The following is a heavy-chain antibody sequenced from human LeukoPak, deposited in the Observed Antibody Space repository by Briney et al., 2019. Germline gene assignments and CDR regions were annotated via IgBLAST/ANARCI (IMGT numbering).Heavy chain of an antibody. J-gene: IGHJ4*02. CDR2: INDAGRDI. CDR1: GFTFSSYW. Sequence: GGSLTLSCAASGFTFSSYWMNWVRQAPGQGLVWLSRINDAGRDITYADSVKGRFTSSRDNAKNTLCLQMNSLRAEDTAVYYCTRIRVGAHQLEYWGQGTLVTVSS. D-gene: IGHD1-26*01. CDR3: TRIRVGAHQLEY. V-gene: IGHV3-74*01.